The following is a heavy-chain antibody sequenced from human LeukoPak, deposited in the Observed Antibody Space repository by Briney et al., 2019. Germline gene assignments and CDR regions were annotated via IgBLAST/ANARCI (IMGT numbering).Heavy chain of an antibody. J-gene: IGHJ1*01. CDR2: FDPEDGET. CDR1: GYTLTELS. D-gene: IGHD3-22*01. CDR3: ATGGYYYDSSGFQH. V-gene: IGHV1-24*01. Sequence: ASVKVSCKVSGYTLTELSMHWVRQAPGKGLEWMGGFDPEDGETIYAQKFQGRVTMTEDTSTDTAYMELSSLRSEDTAVYYCATGGYYYDSSGFQHWGQGTLVTVSS.